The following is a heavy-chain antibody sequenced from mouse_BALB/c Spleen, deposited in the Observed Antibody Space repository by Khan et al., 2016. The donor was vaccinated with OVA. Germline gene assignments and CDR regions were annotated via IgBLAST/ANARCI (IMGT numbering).Heavy chain of an antibody. CDR2: INTYTGEP. CDR3: ARREYYRSFDY. Sequence: QIQLQQSGPELKKPGETVKISCKASGYTFTNYGMDWVKQAPGKGLKWMGWINTYTGEPTYADDFKGRFAFSLETSASTAYLQLNTLKNEDTATYCCARREYYRSFDYWGQGTMVTVSA. J-gene: IGHJ3*01. V-gene: IGHV9-3-1*01. CDR1: GYTFTNYG. D-gene: IGHD2-14*01.